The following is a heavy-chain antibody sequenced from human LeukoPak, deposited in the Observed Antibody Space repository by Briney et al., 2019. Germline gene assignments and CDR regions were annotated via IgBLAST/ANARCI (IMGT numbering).Heavy chain of an antibody. V-gene: IGHV3-48*04. CDR3: ARGVAGTFDY. D-gene: IGHD6-19*01. J-gene: IGHJ4*02. CDR2: ISSGSSTI. Sequence: PGGSLRLSCAASGFTFSSYSMNWVRQAPGKGLEWVSYISSGSSTIYYADSVKGRFTVSRDNAKNTLYLQMNSLRAEDTAVYYCARGVAGTFDYWGQGTLVTVSS. CDR1: GFTFSSYS.